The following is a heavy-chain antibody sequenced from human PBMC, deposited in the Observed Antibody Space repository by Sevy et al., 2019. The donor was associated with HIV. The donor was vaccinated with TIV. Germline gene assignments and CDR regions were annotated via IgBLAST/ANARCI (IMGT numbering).Heavy chain of an antibody. CDR2: MTSSGSYI. V-gene: IGHV3-21*01. CDR3: VRDGWNY. CDR1: GFTFSTST. J-gene: IGHJ4*02. Sequence: GGSLKLSCAASGFTFSTSTMNWVRQTPGKGLEWVSLMTSSGSYILYADSVKGRFTISRDNAKNSVFLQMNSLRVEDTAVYYCVRDGWNYWGQGTLVTVSS. D-gene: IGHD2-15*01.